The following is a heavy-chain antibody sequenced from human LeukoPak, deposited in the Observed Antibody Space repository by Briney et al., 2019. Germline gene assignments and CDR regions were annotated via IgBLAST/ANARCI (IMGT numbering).Heavy chain of an antibody. CDR3: ARGITMVRGVNFDY. V-gene: IGHV1-69*04. Sequence: ASVKVSRKASGGTFSSYAISWVRQAPGQGLEWVGRIIPILGIANYAQKFQGRVTITADKSTSTAYMELSSLRSEDTAVYYCARGITMVRGVNFDYWGQGTLVTVSS. J-gene: IGHJ4*02. CDR2: IIPILGIA. CDR1: GGTFSSYA. D-gene: IGHD3-10*01.